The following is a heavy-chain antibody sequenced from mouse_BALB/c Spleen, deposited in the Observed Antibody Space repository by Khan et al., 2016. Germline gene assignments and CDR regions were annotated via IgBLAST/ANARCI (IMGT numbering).Heavy chain of an antibody. CDR1: GFTFSDFY. D-gene: IGHD2-4*01. V-gene: IGHV5-4*02. CDR3: ARAGYYDYSRFWYFDV. CDR2: ISDGGSYT. Sequence: EVELVESGGGLVKPGGSLKLSCAASGFTFSDFYMYWVRRTPEKRLEWVATISDGGSYTYYPDSMKGRFTISRDNAKKNLYLQMSSLKSEDTAMYYSARAGYYDYSRFWYFDVWGAGTTVTVSS. J-gene: IGHJ1*01.